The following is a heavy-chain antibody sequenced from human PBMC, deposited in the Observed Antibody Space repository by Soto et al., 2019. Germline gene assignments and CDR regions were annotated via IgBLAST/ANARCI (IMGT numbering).Heavy chain of an antibody. CDR1: GYSFINYW. Sequence: PGESLKISCKGSGYSFINYWIARVRQMPGKGLEYMGIIYPSDSDTRYSPSSQGQVTISVDKSISTAYLQWSSLKASDTAIYYCARHGFYGDYSSNYFDPWGQGTLVTVSS. CDR3: ARHGFYGDYSSNYFDP. J-gene: IGHJ5*02. V-gene: IGHV5-51*01. D-gene: IGHD4-17*01. CDR2: IYPSDSDT.